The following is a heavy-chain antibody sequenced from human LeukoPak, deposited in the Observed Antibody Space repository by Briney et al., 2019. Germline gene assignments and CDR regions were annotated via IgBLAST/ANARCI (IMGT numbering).Heavy chain of an antibody. CDR3: AELGITMIGGV. CDR1: GGSFSGYY. Sequence: ETLSLTCAVYGGSFSGYYWSWIRQPPGKGLEWVANIKEDGSEKYYVDSVKGRFTISRDNANNSLYLQMNSLRAEDTAVYYCAELGITMIGGVWGKGTTVTISS. J-gene: IGHJ6*04. V-gene: IGHV3-7*01. CDR2: IKEDGSEK. D-gene: IGHD3-10*02.